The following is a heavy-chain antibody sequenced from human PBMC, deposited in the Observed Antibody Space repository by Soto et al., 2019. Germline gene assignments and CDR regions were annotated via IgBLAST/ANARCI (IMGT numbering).Heavy chain of an antibody. V-gene: IGHV5-51*01. CDR2: IFPDDSDT. CDR3: ARLIGSSSWFDL. J-gene: IGHJ5*02. D-gene: IGHD2-2*01. CDR1: GYSFTTNW. Sequence: PGESRKISWKVSGYSFTTNWIAWVRQRPGKGLEWMGSIFPDDSDTRYSPSFQGQVTISVDKAVTTAYLQWSSLKASDSAMYYCARLIGSSSWFDLWGQGALVTVSS.